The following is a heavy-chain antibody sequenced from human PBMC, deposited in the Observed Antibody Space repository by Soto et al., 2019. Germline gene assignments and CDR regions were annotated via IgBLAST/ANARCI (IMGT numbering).Heavy chain of an antibody. J-gene: IGHJ4*02. CDR1: GFTFSSYA. CDR2: ISYDGSNK. CDR3: ARDGGERLDY. D-gene: IGHD2-21*01. Sequence: GGSLRLSXAASGFTFSSYAMHWVRQAPGKGLEWVAVISYDGSNKYYADSVKGRFTISRDNSKNTLYLQMNSLRAEDTAVYYCARDGGERLDYWGQGTLVTVSS. V-gene: IGHV3-30-3*01.